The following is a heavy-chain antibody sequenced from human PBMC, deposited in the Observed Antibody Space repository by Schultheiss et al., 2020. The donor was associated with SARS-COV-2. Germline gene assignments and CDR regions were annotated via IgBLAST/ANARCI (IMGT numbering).Heavy chain of an antibody. CDR3: ARDSDIVVVPAAMWRGSYFDY. V-gene: IGHV3-21*01. Sequence: GESLKISCAASGFTFSSYSMNWVRQAPGKGLEWVSSISSSSSYIYYADSVKGRFTISRDNAKNSLYLQMNSLRAEDTAVYYCARDSDIVVVPAAMWRGSYFDYWGQGTLVTVSS. CDR2: ISSSSSYI. D-gene: IGHD2-2*01. J-gene: IGHJ4*02. CDR1: GFTFSSYS.